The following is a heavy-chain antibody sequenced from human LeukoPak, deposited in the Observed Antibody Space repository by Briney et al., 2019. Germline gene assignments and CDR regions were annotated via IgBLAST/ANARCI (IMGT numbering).Heavy chain of an antibody. CDR1: GYTFTSYG. CDR2: ISAYNGNT. D-gene: IGHD2-15*01. CDR3: ARMGPAPYCSGGSCYLANYYYYYGMDV. J-gene: IGHJ6*02. V-gene: IGHV1-18*01. Sequence: GASVKVSCKASGYTFTSYGISWVRQAPGQGLEWMGWISAYNGNTNYAQKLQGRVTMTTDTSTSTAYMELRSLRSDDTAVYYCARMGPAPYCSGGSCYLANYYYYYGMDVWGQGTTVTVSS.